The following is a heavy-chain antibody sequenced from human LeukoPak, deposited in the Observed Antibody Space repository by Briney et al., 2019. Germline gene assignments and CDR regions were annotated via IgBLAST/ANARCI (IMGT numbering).Heavy chain of an antibody. CDR3: ARDSSMGYSSSWYGWNWFDP. J-gene: IGHJ5*02. CDR2: IIPIFGTA. D-gene: IGHD6-13*01. Sequence: SVKVSCKASGGTFSSYAISWVRQAPGQGLEWMGGIIPIFGTANYAQKFQGRVTITTDESTSTANMELSSLRAEDTAVYYCARDSSMGYSSSWYGWNWFDPWGQGTLVTVSS. V-gene: IGHV1-69*05. CDR1: GGTFSSYA.